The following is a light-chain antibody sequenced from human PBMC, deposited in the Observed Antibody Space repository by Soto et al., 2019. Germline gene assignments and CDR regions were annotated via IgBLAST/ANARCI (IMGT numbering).Light chain of an antibody. V-gene: IGLV2-14*01. Sequence: SVLTQPASVSGSPGQSITISCTGTSSDVGGYNYVSWYQQHPGKAPKLMIYDVSNRPSGVSIRFSGSKSGNTASLTISGLQVEDETNYYCSSYTSSSTYVFGPGTKVTVL. J-gene: IGLJ1*01. CDR3: SSYTSSSTYV. CDR1: SSDVGGYNY. CDR2: DVS.